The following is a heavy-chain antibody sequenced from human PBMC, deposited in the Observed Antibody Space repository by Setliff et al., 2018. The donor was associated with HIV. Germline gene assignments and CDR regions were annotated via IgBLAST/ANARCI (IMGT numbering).Heavy chain of an antibody. CDR3: AKGFRPVDTALVSGPTY. CDR2: ITSGGST. CDR1: GDSISNYY. J-gene: IGHJ4*02. D-gene: IGHD5-18*01. V-gene: IGHV3-53*01. Sequence: TSETLSLTCTVSGDSISNYYWSWVRQPPGKGLEWVSIITSGGSTYYADSAKGRFIISRDNSQNTLYLQMNSLRADDTAIYYCAKGFRPVDTALVSGPTYWGQGIRVTVSS.